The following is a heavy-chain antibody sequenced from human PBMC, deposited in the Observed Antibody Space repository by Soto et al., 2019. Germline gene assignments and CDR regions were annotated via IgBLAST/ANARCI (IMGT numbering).Heavy chain of an antibody. Sequence: ASVKVSCKASGYTFTGYYMHWVRQAPGQGLEWMGWINPNRGGTNYAQKFQGRVTMTRDTSISTAYMELSRLRSDDTAVYYCARAGSRGYQLKNWFDPWGQGTLVTVSS. CDR2: INPNRGGT. CDR3: ARAGSRGYQLKNWFDP. D-gene: IGHD2-2*01. J-gene: IGHJ5*02. V-gene: IGHV1-2*02. CDR1: GYTFTGYY.